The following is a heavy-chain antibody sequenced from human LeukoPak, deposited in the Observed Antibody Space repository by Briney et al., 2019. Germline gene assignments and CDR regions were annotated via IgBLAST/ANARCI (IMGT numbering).Heavy chain of an antibody. Sequence: GGSLRLSCAASGFTFDDYTMHWVRQAPGKGLEWVSLVSWDGGSTYYADSVKGRFTISRDNSKNSLYLQMNSLRTEDTALYYCAKDSYYYYMDVWGKGTTVTVSS. J-gene: IGHJ6*03. CDR1: GFTFDDYT. CDR2: VSWDGGST. CDR3: AKDSYYYYMDV. V-gene: IGHV3-43*01.